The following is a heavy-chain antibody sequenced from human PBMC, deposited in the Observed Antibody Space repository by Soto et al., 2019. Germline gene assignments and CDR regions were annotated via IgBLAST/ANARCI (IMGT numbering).Heavy chain of an antibody. CDR3: ARGRNTGWFGELLHFIDY. D-gene: IGHD3-10*01. Sequence: GASVKVSCKASGYTFTSYDINWVRQATGQGLEWMGWMNPNSGNTGYAQKFQGRVTMTRNTSISTAYMELSSLRSEDTAVYYCARGRNTGWFGELLHFIDYWGQGTLVTGSS. V-gene: IGHV1-8*01. CDR2: MNPNSGNT. CDR1: GYTFTSYD. J-gene: IGHJ4*02.